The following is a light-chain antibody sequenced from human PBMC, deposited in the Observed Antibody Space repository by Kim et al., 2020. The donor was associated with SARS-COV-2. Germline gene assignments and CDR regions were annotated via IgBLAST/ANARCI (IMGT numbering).Light chain of an antibody. J-gene: IGKJ1*01. V-gene: IGKV1-27*01. CDR3: QRYNSAPWT. CDR2: DAS. Sequence: ASVGATVPISCRSSQGISNFLAWYQQKPGKVPQLLIYDASVLQSGVPSRFSGSGSGTDFTITISGLQPEDIASYYCQRYNSAPWTFGQGTKLEIK. CDR1: QGISNF.